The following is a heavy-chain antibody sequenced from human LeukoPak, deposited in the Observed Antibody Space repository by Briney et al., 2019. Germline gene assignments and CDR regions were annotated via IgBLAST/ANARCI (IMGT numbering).Heavy chain of an antibody. CDR1: GYTFTGYY. J-gene: IGHJ5*02. CDR2: INPYSGVT. Sequence: ASVKVSCKASGYTFTGYYMHWARQAPGQGLEWMGWINPYSGVTKYAPKFQGRVTMTRDTSVSTAYMELSSLRSDDTAVYYCARLLTPRNWFDPWGQGTLVTVSA. CDR3: ARLLTPRNWFDP. V-gene: IGHV1-2*02. D-gene: IGHD2/OR15-2a*01.